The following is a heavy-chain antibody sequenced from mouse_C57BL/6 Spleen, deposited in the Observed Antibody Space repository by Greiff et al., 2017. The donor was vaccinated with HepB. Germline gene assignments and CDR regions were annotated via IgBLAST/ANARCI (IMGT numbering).Heavy chain of an antibody. CDR3: ARGYDCYLAY. Sequence: EVHLVEPGGGLVQPGESLKLSCESNEYKFPSHYMSWVRKTPEKRLELVAAINNDGGNTHYPDTMERRFTISRDKTKTTQYLQMSSLSSEYTALYYFARGYDCYLAYWGQGTLVTVST. CDR2: INNDGGNT. J-gene: IGHJ3*01. D-gene: IGHD2-3*01. V-gene: IGHV5-2*01. CDR1: EYKFPSHY.